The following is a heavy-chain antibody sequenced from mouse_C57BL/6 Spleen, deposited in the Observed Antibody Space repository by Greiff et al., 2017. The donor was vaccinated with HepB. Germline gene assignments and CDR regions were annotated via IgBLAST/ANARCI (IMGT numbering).Heavy chain of an antibody. J-gene: IGHJ4*01. CDR3: ARLPSYAMDY. CDR1: GFTFSSYA. CDR2: ISDGGSYT. Sequence: EVQRVESGGGLVKPGGSLKLSCAASGFTFSSYAMSWVRQTPEKRLEWVATISDGGSYTYYPDNVKGRFTISRDNAKNNLYLQMSHLKSEDTAMYYCARLPSYAMDYWGQGTSVTVSS. V-gene: IGHV5-4*01.